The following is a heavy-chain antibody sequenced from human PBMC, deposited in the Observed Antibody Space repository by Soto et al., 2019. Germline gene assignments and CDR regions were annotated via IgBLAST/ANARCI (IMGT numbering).Heavy chain of an antibody. CDR2: IKQEGGET. CDR3: ARDPNWNYYGMDV. D-gene: IGHD1-1*01. Sequence: EVQLVESGGGLVQPGGSLRLSCAASGFTFSNYWMSWVRQAPGKGLEWVADIKQEGGETYYVDSVKGRFTISRDNAKNSLYLQVNSLRAEDTAVYYCARDPNWNYYGMDVWGQGTTVTVSS. V-gene: IGHV3-7*01. J-gene: IGHJ6*02. CDR1: GFTFSNYW.